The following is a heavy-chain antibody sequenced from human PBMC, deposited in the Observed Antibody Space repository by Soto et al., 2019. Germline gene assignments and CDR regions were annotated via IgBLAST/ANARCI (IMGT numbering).Heavy chain of an antibody. Sequence: QVQLQESGPGLVKPSQTLSLTCTVSGGSISTGGYYWTWIRQHPGKGLEWIGYIYYSGSTYHNPSLMSRVTISVDTSKNLFSLKLSSVTAADTAVYYCARGLSVTVFDNWGQGTLVTVSS. CDR2: IYYSGST. V-gene: IGHV4-31*03. CDR1: GGSISTGGYY. D-gene: IGHD4-17*01. J-gene: IGHJ4*02. CDR3: ARGLSVTVFDN.